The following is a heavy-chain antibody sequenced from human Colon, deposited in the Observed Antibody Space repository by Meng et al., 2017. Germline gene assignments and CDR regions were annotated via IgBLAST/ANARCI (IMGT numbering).Heavy chain of an antibody. CDR2: ISPNVGST. CDR3: ARGSWGFPDF. D-gene: IGHD3-10*01. V-gene: IGHV1-46*01. J-gene: IGHJ4*02. Sequence: ASVKVSCKTSEYTFSSYYMHWVRQAPGQGLEWMGVISPNVGSTNYAQKFLGRVTMTRDTSTSTVYMELSSLRSEDTAVYYCARGSWGFPDFWGQGTLVTVSS. CDR1: EYTFSSYY.